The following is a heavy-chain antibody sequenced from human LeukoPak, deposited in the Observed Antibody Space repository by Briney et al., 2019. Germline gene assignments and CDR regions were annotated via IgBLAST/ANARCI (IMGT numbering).Heavy chain of an antibody. J-gene: IGHJ4*02. D-gene: IGHD1-26*01. CDR1: GYSISSGYY. CDR3: ARVGGSYEQRFDY. Sequence: SETLSLTCTVSGYSISSGYYWGWIRQPPGKGLEWIGSIYYSGSTYYNPSLKSRVTISVDTSKNQFSLKLSSVTAADTAVYYCARVGGSYEQRFDYWGQGTLVTVSS. CDR2: IYYSGST. V-gene: IGHV4-38-2*02.